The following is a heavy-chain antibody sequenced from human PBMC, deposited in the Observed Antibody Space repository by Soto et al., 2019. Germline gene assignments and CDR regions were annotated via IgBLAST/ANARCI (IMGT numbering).Heavy chain of an antibody. CDR1: GGSSSSYY. Sequence: SETLSLTCTVAGGSSSSYYWSWIRQPPGKGLEWIGYIYYSGSTNYNPSLKSRVTISVDTSKNQFSLKLSSVTAADTAVYYCARGRTTVTDHEAFDIWGQGTMVTVSS. CDR3: ARGRTTVTDHEAFDI. V-gene: IGHV4-59*08. J-gene: IGHJ3*02. CDR2: IYYSGST. D-gene: IGHD4-17*01.